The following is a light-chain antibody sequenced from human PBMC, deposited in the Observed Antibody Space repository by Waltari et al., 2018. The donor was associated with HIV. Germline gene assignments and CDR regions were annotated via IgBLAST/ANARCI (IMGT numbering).Light chain of an antibody. CDR3: CTYAASNVI. CDR1: SNDVGAYNY. J-gene: IGLJ2*01. Sequence: QSALTQSRSVSGSPGQSITISCTGTSNDVGAYNYVSWYQQHPGRAPKLLIFDLTKRPSVVPDRFSGSKSGNTASLTISGLQAEDEADYYCCTYAASNVIFGGGTKLTVL. CDR2: DLT. V-gene: IGLV2-11*01.